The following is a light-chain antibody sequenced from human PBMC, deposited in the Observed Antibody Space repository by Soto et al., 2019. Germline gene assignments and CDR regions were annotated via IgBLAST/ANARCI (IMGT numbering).Light chain of an antibody. CDR3: QQYNNWPLT. V-gene: IGKV3D-15*01. J-gene: IGKJ4*01. CDR1: QSVGND. CDR2: DAS. Sequence: EIVMTQSPATLSVSPGDRATLSCRASQSVGNDLAWYQQKPGQAPKLLIYDASTRATGIPARFSGSGSGTEFTLTISSLLSEDFAVYSCQQYNNWPLTFGGGT.